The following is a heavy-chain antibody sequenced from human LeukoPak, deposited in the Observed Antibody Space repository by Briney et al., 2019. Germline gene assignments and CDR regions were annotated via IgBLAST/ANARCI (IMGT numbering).Heavy chain of an antibody. Sequence: TGGSLRLSCAASGFTFDDYTMYWVRQVTGKALECVSLINWDGGSTYYADSVKGRFTISRDNSKNSLYLQMNTLRTEDTALYYCVKDRGELSSGFDYWGQGTLVTVSS. CDR1: GFTFDDYT. V-gene: IGHV3-43*01. CDR3: VKDRGELSSGFDY. J-gene: IGHJ4*02. D-gene: IGHD3-16*02. CDR2: INWDGGST.